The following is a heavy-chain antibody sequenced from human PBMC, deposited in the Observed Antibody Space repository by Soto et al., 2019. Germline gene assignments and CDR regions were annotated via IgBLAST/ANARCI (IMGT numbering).Heavy chain of an antibody. Sequence: SETLSLTCTVSGGSISSGGYYWSWIRQHPGKGLEWIGYIYYSGSTYYNPSLKSRVTISVDTSKNQFSLKLSSVTAADTAVYYCAREVSLAAAGQWNYFDYWGQGTLVTV. CDR1: GGSISSGGYY. D-gene: IGHD6-13*01. J-gene: IGHJ4*02. CDR3: AREVSLAAAGQWNYFDY. CDR2: IYYSGST. V-gene: IGHV4-31*03.